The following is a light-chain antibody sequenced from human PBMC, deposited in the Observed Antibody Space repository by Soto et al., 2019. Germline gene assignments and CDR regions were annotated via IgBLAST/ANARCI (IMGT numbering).Light chain of an antibody. CDR2: DAS. Sequence: DIQMTQSPSTLSASVGDRVTITCRASQKIHSWLAWYQKKPGKAPKLLIYDASTLEGGVSSRFGGSGTGTEFTLTISSLQPDDFATYYCQQYHTYSYTFCQGTKLEIK. CDR3: QQYHTYSYT. CDR1: QKIHSW. J-gene: IGKJ2*01. V-gene: IGKV1-5*01.